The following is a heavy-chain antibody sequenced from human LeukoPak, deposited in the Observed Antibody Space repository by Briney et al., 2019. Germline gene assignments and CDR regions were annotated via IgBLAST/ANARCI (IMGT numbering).Heavy chain of an antibody. V-gene: IGHV1-69*06. CDR3: ALVDTAMSGGYYYYYYYMDV. J-gene: IGHJ6*03. CDR1: GGAFSSYA. CDR2: IIPIFGTA. Sequence: ASVKVSCKASGGAFSSYAISWVRQAPGQGLEWMGGIIPIFGTANYAQKFQGRVTITADKSTSTAYMELSSLRSEDTAVYYCALVDTAMSGGYYYYYYYMDVWGKGTTVTVSS. D-gene: IGHD5-18*01.